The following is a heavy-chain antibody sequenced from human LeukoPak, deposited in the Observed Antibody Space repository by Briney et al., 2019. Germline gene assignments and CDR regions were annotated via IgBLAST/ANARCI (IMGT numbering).Heavy chain of an antibody. D-gene: IGHD3-3*01. J-gene: IGHJ5*02. CDR2: IYYSGST. CDR1: GGSISSYY. CDR3: ARVYDFWSGYPNWFDP. V-gene: IGHV4-59*01. Sequence: SETLSLTCTVSGGSISSYYWSWIRQPPGKGLKWIGYIYYSGSTNYNPSLKSRVTISVDTSKNQFSLKLSSVTAADTAVYYCARVYDFWSGYPNWFDPWGQGTLVTVSS.